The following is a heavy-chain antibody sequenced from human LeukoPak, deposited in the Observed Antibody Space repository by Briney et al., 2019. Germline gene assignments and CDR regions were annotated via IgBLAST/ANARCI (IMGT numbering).Heavy chain of an antibody. V-gene: IGHV4-59*01. CDR3: ARDRYCIGGICYSGRFDP. CDR2: MYYSGST. CDR1: GGSMTDYY. J-gene: IGHJ5*02. D-gene: IGHD2-15*01. Sequence: PSETLSLTCTVSGGSMTDYYWSWIRQPPGKGLEWIGYMYYSGSTNYNPSLKSRVSISIDTSKNQFSLKLSSVTAADTAVYYCARDRYCIGGICYSGRFDPWGRGTLVTVSS.